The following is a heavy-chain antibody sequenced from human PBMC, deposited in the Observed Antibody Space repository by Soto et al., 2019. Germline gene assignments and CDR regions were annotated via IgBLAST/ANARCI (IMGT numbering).Heavy chain of an antibody. CDR2: LYYSGST. D-gene: IGHD3-16*01. Sequence: PXETLSLTCTVSGCPGSSRSYWWTWIRQSPGRGLEWIGSLYYSGSTKYNPSLKSRVSTSVDTSKSQFSLTLTSVTAADTAVYYCARDQRDDYAWGPKGVFDQWGPGTLVTVSS. CDR1: GCPGSSRSYW. V-gene: IGHV4-61*01. CDR3: ARDQRDDYAWGPKGVFDQ. J-gene: IGHJ4*02.